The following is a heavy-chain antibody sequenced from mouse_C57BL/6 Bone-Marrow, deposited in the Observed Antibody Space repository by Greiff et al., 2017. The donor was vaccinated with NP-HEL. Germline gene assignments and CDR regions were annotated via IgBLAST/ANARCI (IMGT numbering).Heavy chain of an antibody. CDR1: GYTFTDYY. CDR2: INPNNGGT. J-gene: IGHJ2*01. D-gene: IGHD3-2*02. CDR3: AIQLRLLYFDY. V-gene: IGHV1-26*01. Sequence: EVQLQQSGPELVKPGASVKISCKASGYTFTDYYMNWVKQSHGKSLEWIGDINPNNGGTSYNQKFKGKATLTVDKSSSTAYMELRSLTSEDTAVYYCAIQLRLLYFDYWGQGTTLTVSS.